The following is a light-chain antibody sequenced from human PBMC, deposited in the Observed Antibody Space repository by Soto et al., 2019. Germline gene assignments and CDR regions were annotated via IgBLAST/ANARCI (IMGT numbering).Light chain of an antibody. CDR3: EKWKGSLRAGGGVV. CDR1: SSNIGNNY. Sequence: QSVLTQPPSVSAAPGQKVTISCSGSSSNIGNNYVSWYQQLPGTAPKLLIYDNNKRPSGIPDRFSGSKSGTSATLGITGLQTGEKADYYCEKWKGSLRAGGGVVFGGGTKLTVL. CDR2: DNN. V-gene: IGLV1-51*01. J-gene: IGLJ2*01.